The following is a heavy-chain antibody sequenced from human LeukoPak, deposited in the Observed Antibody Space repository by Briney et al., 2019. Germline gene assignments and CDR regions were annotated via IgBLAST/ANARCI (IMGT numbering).Heavy chain of an antibody. J-gene: IGHJ6*02. D-gene: IGHD2-2*01. CDR1: GFTFSSYA. V-gene: IGHV3-30-3*01. CDR3: ASIAGYCSSTSCPRRSCYYYGMDV. Sequence: GGSLRLSCAASGFTFSSYAMHWVRQAPGKGLEWVAVISYDGSNKYYADSVKGRFTISRDNSKNTLYLQMNSLRAEDTAVYYCASIAGYCSSTSCPRRSCYYYGMDVWGQGTTVTVSS. CDR2: ISYDGSNK.